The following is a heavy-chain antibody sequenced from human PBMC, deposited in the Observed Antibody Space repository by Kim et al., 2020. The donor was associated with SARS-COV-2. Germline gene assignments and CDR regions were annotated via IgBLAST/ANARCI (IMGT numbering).Heavy chain of an antibody. CDR1: GYSFTSYW. D-gene: IGHD2-15*01. CDR3: AVGGGGCSGGSCYPY. J-gene: IGHJ4*02. CDR2: IDPSDSYT. Sequence: GESLKISCKGSGYSFTSYWISWVRQMPGKGLEWVGRIDPSDSYTNYSPSFQGHVTISADKSISTAYLQWSSLKASDTAMYYCAVGGGGCSGGSCYPYWGQGTLVTVSS. V-gene: IGHV5-10-1*01.